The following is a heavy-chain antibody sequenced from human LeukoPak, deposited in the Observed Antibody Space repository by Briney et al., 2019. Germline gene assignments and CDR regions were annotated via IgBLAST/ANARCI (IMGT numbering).Heavy chain of an antibody. D-gene: IGHD6-19*01. V-gene: IGHV4-59*01. CDR2: IYYSGST. CDR3: ATQARGWYYFDY. Sequence: SETLSLTCTVSSGSHSSYYWRWMRQPPGKGLEWIGYIYYSGSTNYNPSLKSRVTISVDTSKNQFSLKLSSVTAADTAVYYCATQARGWYYFDYWGQGTLVTVSS. J-gene: IGHJ4*02. CDR1: SGSHSSYY.